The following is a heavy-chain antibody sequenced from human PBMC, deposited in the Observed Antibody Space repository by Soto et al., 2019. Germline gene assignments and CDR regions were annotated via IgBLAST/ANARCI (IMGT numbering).Heavy chain of an antibody. Sequence: EVQLVESGGGVVRPGGSLRLSCAASGFTFDDYGMSWVRQAPGKGLEWVSGINWNGGSTGYADSVKGRFTISRDNAKNSLYLQMNRLRAEDTALYYCARGCSGGSCYSGYNWFDPWGQGTLVTVSS. J-gene: IGHJ5*02. CDR2: INWNGGST. D-gene: IGHD2-15*01. V-gene: IGHV3-20*04. CDR3: ARGCSGGSCYSGYNWFDP. CDR1: GFTFDDYG.